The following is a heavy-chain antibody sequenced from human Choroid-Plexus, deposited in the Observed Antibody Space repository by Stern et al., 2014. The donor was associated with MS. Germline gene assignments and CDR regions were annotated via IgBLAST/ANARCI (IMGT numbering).Heavy chain of an antibody. V-gene: IGHV3-30*18. J-gene: IGHJ5*02. D-gene: IGHD2/OR15-2a*01. CDR2: VSYDGSNK. CDR1: GFTFGSCA. Sequence: VHLVESGGGVVQPGGPLRLSCVASGFTFGSCAMHWVRQAPGKGLEWVAGVSYDGSNKYYADSVKGRFTISRDNSQNTLYMQMSSLRPEDTAVYYCAKDRQYLTYFFDHWGQGFLVTVSS. CDR3: AKDRQYLTYFFDH.